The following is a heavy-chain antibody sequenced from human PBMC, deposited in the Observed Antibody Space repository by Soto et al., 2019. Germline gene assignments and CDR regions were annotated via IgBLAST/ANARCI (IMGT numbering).Heavy chain of an antibody. Sequence: QVQLQESGPGLVKPSETLSLTCTVSGGSISSYYWSWIRQPPGKGLEWIGYIYYSGRTNYNTSLKSRVTISVDTSKNQVSMKLSSVTTADTAVYYCERRYGGNFDYWGQGTLVTVSS. J-gene: IGHJ4*02. CDR1: GGSISSYY. CDR2: IYYSGRT. CDR3: ERRYGGNFDY. D-gene: IGHD1-26*01. V-gene: IGHV4-59*01.